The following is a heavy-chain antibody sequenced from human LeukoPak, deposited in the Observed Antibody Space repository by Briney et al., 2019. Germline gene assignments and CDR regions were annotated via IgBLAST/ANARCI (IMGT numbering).Heavy chain of an antibody. Sequence: GGSLRLSCAASGFTFSSYAMHWVRQAPGKGLEWVAVISYDGSNKYYADSVKGRFTISRDNSKNTLYLQMNSLRAENTAVYYCARDLTYFYYFDYWAREPWSPSPQ. CDR1: GFTFSSYA. V-gene: IGHV3-30*04. D-gene: IGHD2/OR15-2a*01. CDR3: ARDLTYFYYFDY. CDR2: ISYDGSNK. J-gene: IGHJ4*02.